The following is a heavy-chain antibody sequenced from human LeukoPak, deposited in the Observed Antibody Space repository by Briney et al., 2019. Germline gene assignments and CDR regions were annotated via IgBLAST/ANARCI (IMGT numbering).Heavy chain of an antibody. Sequence: PGGSLRLSCAASGFTFSSYGMHWVRQAPGKGLEWVAFIRYDGSNKYYADSVKGRFTISRDNSKNTLYLQMNSLRAEDTAVYYCAKDLSSTSAGGFDPWGQGTLVTVSS. D-gene: IGHD2-2*01. CDR1: GFTFSSYG. CDR2: IRYDGSNK. J-gene: IGHJ5*02. V-gene: IGHV3-30*02. CDR3: AKDLSSTSAGGFDP.